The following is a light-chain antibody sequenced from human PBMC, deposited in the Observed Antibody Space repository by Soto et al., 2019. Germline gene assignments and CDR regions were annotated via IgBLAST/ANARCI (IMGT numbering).Light chain of an antibody. CDR1: HSVSSSY. CDR3: QQYGSSPQT. CDR2: GAS. V-gene: IGKV3-20*01. J-gene: IGKJ2*01. Sequence: EIGLTQSPGTLSLSPGERATLSLRASHSVSSSYLAWYQQKPGKAPRLLIYGASSRSTGIPDRFSGSGSGTDFTLTISRLETEDVAVYYGQQYGSSPQTFGKGTKLEIK.